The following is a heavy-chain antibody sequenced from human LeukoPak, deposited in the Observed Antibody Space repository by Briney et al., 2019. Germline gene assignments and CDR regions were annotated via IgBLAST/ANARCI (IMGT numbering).Heavy chain of an antibody. Sequence: GGSLRLSCAASGFTFSSYAMSWVRQAPGKGLEWVSGISGDDGSTYYADSVKGRFTISRDNANNSLYLQMNSLRVEDTAVYYCARATVGTSVFDYWGQGALVTVSS. J-gene: IGHJ4*02. CDR3: ARATVGTSVFDY. V-gene: IGHV3-23*01. CDR2: ISGDDGST. D-gene: IGHD1-26*01. CDR1: GFTFSSYA.